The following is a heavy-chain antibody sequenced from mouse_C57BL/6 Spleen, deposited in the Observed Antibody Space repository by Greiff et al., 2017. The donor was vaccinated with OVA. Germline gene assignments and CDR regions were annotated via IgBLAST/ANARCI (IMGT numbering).Heavy chain of an antibody. CDR3: ARGTTMVTEVTWFAY. CDR1: GYTFTSYT. J-gene: IGHJ3*01. V-gene: IGHV1-4*01. D-gene: IGHD2-2*01. Sequence: QVQLQQPGAELARPGASVKMSCKASGYTFTSYTMHWVKQRPGQGLEWIGYINPSSGYTKYNQKFKDKATLTADKSSSTAYMQLSSLTSEDSAVYYCARGTTMVTEVTWFAYWGQGTLVTVSA. CDR2: INPSSGYT.